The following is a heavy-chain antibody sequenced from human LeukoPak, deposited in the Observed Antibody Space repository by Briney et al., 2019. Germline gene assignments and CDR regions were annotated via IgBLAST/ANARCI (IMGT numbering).Heavy chain of an antibody. V-gene: IGHV3-23*01. J-gene: IGHJ4*02. D-gene: IGHD5-12*01. CDR2: ISGGAGST. CDR3: AKYGDDYYFDF. CDR1: GFTFSSYA. Sequence: GGSLRLSCAASGFTFSSYAMNWVRQAPGKGLEWVSTISGGAGSTYYADSVKGRFTISRDNSMNTLYLQMNSLRAEDTAVYYCAKYGDDYYFDFRGQGTLGTGSS.